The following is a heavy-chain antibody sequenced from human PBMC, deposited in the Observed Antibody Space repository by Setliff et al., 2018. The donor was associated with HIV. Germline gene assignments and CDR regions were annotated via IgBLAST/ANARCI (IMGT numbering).Heavy chain of an antibody. D-gene: IGHD2-2*01. CDR2: ISVYNGNT. V-gene: IGHV1-18*01. CDR1: TYTFSSYV. J-gene: IGHJ3*02. CDR3: ATQRDIVMVPGQGGFDI. Sequence: GASVKVSCQASTYTFSSYVINWVRQAPGQGLEWMGRISVYNGNTIYAQKLQGRVIMTTDTSTSTAYMELRSLRSDDTAMYYCATQRDIVMVPGQGGFDIWAQGTMVTVSS.